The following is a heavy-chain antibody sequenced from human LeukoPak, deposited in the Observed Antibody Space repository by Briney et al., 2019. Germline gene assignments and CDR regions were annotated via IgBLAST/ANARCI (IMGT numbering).Heavy chain of an antibody. J-gene: IGHJ3*01. V-gene: IGHV4-34*01. D-gene: IGHD1-7*01. CDR1: GGSFSGYY. CDR3: ARESGYRDTNYIGTFDF. CDR2: INHSGST. Sequence: PSETLSLTCAVYGGSFSGYYWSWIRQPPGKGLEWIGEINHSGSTNYNPSLKSRVTISVDASNNKFSLKLASVTAADTAVYLCARESGYRDTNYIGTFDFWGQGILITVSS.